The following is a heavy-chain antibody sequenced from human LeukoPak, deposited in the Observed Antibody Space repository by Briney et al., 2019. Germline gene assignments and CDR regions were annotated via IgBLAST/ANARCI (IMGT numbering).Heavy chain of an antibody. D-gene: IGHD3-10*01. CDR3: ARDSRGTNGDY. J-gene: IGHJ4*02. CDR1: GYTFTGYY. Sequence: ASVKVSCKASGYTFTGYYMRWVRQAPGQGLEWVGLVNTKNGDTKYAQKFQGRVTMTRDTSVSTVYMELSRLRSDDTAVYYCARDSRGTNGDYWGQGTLVTVSS. CDR2: VNTKNGDT. V-gene: IGHV1-2*02.